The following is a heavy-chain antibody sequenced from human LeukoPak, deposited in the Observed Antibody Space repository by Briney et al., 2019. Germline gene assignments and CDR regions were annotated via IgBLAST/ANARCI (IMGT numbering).Heavy chain of an antibody. Sequence: GESLQISCKGSGYRFTNYWIGWVRQMPGKGLEWMGIIYPGDSDTRYSPAFQGQVTFSADKSISTAYLQWSSLKASDTAMYYCARQEGTSYDYWGQGTLVTVSS. J-gene: IGHJ4*02. CDR3: ARQEGTSYDY. V-gene: IGHV5-51*01. CDR2: IYPGDSDT. CDR1: GYRFTNYW. D-gene: IGHD6-6*01.